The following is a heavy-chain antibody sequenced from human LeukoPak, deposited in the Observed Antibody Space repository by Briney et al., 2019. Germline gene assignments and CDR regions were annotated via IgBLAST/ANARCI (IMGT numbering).Heavy chain of an antibody. V-gene: IGHV3-23*01. CDR1: GFTFSSYA. D-gene: IGHD1-26*01. Sequence: GGSLRLSCAASGFTFSSYAMSWVRQAPGEGLEWVSSISDSGTHIYYADSVKGRFTISRDNSKNTVYLQMNSLKSEDTAMYYCTTESWWVGATSFDYWGQGALVTASS. CDR3: TTESWWVGATSFDY. J-gene: IGHJ4*02. CDR2: ISDSGTHI.